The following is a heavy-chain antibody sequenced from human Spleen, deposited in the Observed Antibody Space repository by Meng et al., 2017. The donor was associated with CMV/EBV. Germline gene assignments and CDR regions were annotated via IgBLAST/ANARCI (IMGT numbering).Heavy chain of an antibody. J-gene: IGHJ6*02. CDR3: ARDGSTSPPYYYYGMDV. Sequence: ASVKVSCKASGYTFTSYYMHWVRQAPGQGLEWMGIINPSGGSTSYAQKFQGRVTMTRETSTSTVYMELRSLRSEDTAVYYCARDGSTSPPYYYYGMDVWSQGTTVTVSS. V-gene: IGHV1-46*01. CDR1: GYTFTSYY. CDR2: INPSGGST. D-gene: IGHD2-2*01.